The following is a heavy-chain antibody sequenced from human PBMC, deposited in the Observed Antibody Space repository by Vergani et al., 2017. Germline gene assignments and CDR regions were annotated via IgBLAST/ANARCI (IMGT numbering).Heavy chain of an antibody. V-gene: IGHV3-30-3*01. CDR3: ARDPTTVVIPASLGY. CDR1: GFTFSSYA. J-gene: IGHJ4*02. D-gene: IGHD4-23*01. CDR2: ISYDGSNK. Sequence: QVQLVESGGGVVQPGRSLRLSCAAPGFTFSSYAMHWVRQAPGKGLEWGAVISYDGSNKYYADSVKGRFTISRDNSKNTLYLQMNSLRAEDTAVYYCARDPTTVVIPASLGYWGQGTLVTVSS.